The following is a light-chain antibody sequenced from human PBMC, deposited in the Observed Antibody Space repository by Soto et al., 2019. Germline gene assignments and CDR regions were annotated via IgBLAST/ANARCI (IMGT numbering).Light chain of an antibody. Sequence: QSALTQPASVSGAPGQSSTVSCTGRSSGVGSYNLVSWYQQHPGKAPKLMIYEGTKRPSGVSNRFSGSKSGNTASLTISALQAEDEADYYCCSYAGSSTYVFGTGTKVTVL. J-gene: IGLJ1*01. CDR2: EGT. CDR3: CSYAGSSTYV. CDR1: SSGVGSYNL. V-gene: IGLV2-23*01.